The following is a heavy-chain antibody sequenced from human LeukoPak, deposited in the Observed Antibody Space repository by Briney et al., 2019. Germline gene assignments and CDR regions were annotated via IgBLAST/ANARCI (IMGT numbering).Heavy chain of an antibody. J-gene: IGHJ6*03. CDR1: GYTFTAYY. CDR2: INPNSGGT. D-gene: IGHD2-21*02. CDR3: ARGPGCGGDCPYYMDV. Sequence: ASVKVSCKASGYTFTAYYMHWVRQAPGQGLEWMGWINPNSGGTNYAHKFQGRVTMNRNTSIRPAYMELSSLRSEDTAVYYCARGPGCGGDCPYYMDVWGKGTTATISS. V-gene: IGHV1-2*07.